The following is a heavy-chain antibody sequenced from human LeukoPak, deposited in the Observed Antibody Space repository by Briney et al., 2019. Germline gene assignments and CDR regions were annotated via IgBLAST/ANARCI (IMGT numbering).Heavy chain of an antibody. CDR2: INSDGSST. CDR3: AKLPGRAADY. J-gene: IGHJ4*02. V-gene: IGHV3-74*01. Sequence: GGSLRLSCAASGFTFSSYWMHWVRQAPGKGLVWVSRINSDGSSTSYADSVKGRFTISRDDSKNTLYLQMNSLRAEDTAVYYCAKLPGRAADYWGQGTLVTVSS. CDR1: GFTFSSYW.